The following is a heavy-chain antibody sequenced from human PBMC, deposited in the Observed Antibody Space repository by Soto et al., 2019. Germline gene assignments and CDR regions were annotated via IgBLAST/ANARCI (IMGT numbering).Heavy chain of an antibody. Sequence: PGGSLRLSCAASGFTFSSYWMHWVRQAPGKGLVWVSRINSDGSSTSYADSVKGRFTISRDNAKNTLYLQMNSLRAEDTAVYYCARPEVGAAGAIDSSGQGTMVTVS. CDR3: ARPEVGAAGAIDS. J-gene: IGHJ3*02. CDR2: INSDGSST. D-gene: IGHD1-26*01. CDR1: GFTFSSYW. V-gene: IGHV3-74*01.